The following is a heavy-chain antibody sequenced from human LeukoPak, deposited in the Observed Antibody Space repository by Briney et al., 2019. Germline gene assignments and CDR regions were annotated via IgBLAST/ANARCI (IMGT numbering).Heavy chain of an antibody. J-gene: IGHJ4*02. V-gene: IGHV1-18*01. CDR2: ISAYNGNT. CDR1: GYTFTSYG. D-gene: IGHD6-19*01. Sequence: ASVKVSCKASGYTFTSYGISWVRQAPGQGLEWMGWISAYNGNTNYAQKLQGRVTMTTDTSTSTAYMELRSLRSDDTAVYYCAREKSRYSSGWYYFYWGQGTLVTVSS. CDR3: AREKSRYSSGWYYFY.